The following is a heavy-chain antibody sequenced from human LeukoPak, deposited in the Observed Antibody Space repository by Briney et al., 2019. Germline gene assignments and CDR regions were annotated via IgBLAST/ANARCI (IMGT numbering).Heavy chain of an antibody. CDR1: GGSISSSSYY. D-gene: IGHD3-22*01. Sequence: SETLSLTCTVSGGSISSSSYYWGWIRQPPGKGLEWIGSIYYSGSTYYNPSFKSRVTISVDTSKTQFSLKLSSVTAADTAVYYCARHRGLSYYYDSSGVSYFDYWGQGTLVTVSS. J-gene: IGHJ4*02. V-gene: IGHV4-39*01. CDR2: IYYSGST. CDR3: ARHRGLSYYYDSSGVSYFDY.